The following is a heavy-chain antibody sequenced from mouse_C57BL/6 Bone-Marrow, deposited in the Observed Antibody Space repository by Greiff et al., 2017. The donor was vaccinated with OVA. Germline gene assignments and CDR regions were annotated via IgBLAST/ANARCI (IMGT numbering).Heavy chain of an antibody. CDR1: GYTFTSYW. Sequence: QVQLQQPGAELVKPGSSVKLSCKASGYTFTSYWMDWVKYRPGQGLDWIGNIYPSDGATNYKQKFKDKATMTVGKSSSTAYMQLSSLTSEDSAVYYWERGGPYCYAMDYWGQGTAVTVSS. V-gene: IGHV1-61*01. J-gene: IGHJ4*01. CDR3: ERGGPYCYAMDY. CDR2: IYPSDGAT.